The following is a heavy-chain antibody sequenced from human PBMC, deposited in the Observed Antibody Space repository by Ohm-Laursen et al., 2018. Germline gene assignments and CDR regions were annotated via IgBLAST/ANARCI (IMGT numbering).Heavy chain of an antibody. CDR1: GYTLNDLS. D-gene: IGHD5-18*01. V-gene: IGHV1-24*01. CDR2: LDPEDGET. J-gene: IGHJ4*02. CDR3: ETAVTRIHLWWNFDY. Sequence: AASVKVSCKVSGYTLNDLSIHWVRQAPGQGLAWMGGLDPEDGETLYAQKFQGRVTMTEDRSTDTVYLELSSLKSEDPAAYYGETAVTRIHLWWNFDYWGQGTLVTVSS.